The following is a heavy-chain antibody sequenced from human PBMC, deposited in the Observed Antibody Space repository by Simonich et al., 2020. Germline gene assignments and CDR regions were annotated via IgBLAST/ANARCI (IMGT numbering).Heavy chain of an antibody. CDR3: ARDREVYGSGSYYNY. CDR1: GSTFRSYW. J-gene: IGHJ4*02. Sequence: EVQLVESGGGLVQPGGSLRLSCAASGSTFRSYWMSWVRQAQGKGLACDSQGTGKWLDGVANKKKEGGAKDYGNSVKGRFTISRDNAKNALYLQMNSLRAEDTAVYYCARDREVYGSGSYYNYWGQGTLVTVSS. D-gene: IGHD3-10*01. V-gene: IGHV3-7*01. CDR2: KKKEGGAK.